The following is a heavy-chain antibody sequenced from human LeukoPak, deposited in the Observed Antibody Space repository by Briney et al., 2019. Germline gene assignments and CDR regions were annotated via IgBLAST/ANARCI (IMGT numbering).Heavy chain of an antibody. V-gene: IGHV1-2*02. CDR1: GYTFTGYY. Sequence: ASMKVTCKASGYTFTGYYMHWVRQAPGPGKEWMGWINPNRGGTNYAQKFQGRVTMTRDTSISTAYMEMGRLRSDDTAVYYCARESDSGSYDIDYWGQGTLVTVSS. CDR3: ARESDSGSYDIDY. D-gene: IGHD1-26*01. CDR2: INPNRGGT. J-gene: IGHJ4*02.